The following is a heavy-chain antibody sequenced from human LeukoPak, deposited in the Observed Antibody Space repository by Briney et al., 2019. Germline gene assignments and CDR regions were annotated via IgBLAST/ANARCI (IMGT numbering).Heavy chain of an antibody. J-gene: IGHJ3*02. V-gene: IGHV4-39*07. D-gene: IGHD6-13*01. CDR1: GGSISSSSYY. CDR2: IYYSGST. CDR3: ARDVQEARRESSSWYSDAFDI. Sequence: SETLSLTCTVSGGSISSSSYYWGWIRQPPGKGLEWIGSIYYSGSTYYNPSLKSRVTISVDTSKNQFSLKLSSVTAADTAVYYCARDVQEARRESSSWYSDAFDIWGQGTMVTVSS.